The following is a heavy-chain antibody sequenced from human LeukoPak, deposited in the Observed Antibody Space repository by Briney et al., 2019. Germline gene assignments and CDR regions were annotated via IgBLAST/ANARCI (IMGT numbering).Heavy chain of an antibody. CDR1: GFTFSSYG. D-gene: IGHD1-26*01. J-gene: IGHJ4*02. CDR2: IWYDGSNK. Sequence: PGGSLRLSCAASGFTFSSYGMHWVRQAPGKGLEWVAVIWYDGSNKYYADSVKGRFTISRDNSKNTLYLQMNSLRAEDTAVYYCAKDQWELRYFPYYFDYWGQGTLVTVSS. V-gene: IGHV3-33*06. CDR3: AKDQWELRYFPYYFDY.